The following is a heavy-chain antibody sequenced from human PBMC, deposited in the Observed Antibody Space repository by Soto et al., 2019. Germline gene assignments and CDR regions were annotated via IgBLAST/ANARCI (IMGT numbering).Heavy chain of an antibody. J-gene: IGHJ3*02. CDR1: GYTFTSTF. CDR2: INPYGGAA. D-gene: IGHD3-22*01. CDR3: AREGYYYDNDAFDI. Sequence: SLKLSCKSSGYTFTSTFIHWVRQAPGQGLEWMGIINPYGGAATYAEKFQGRVTMTRDTSTATDYMELSSLRSEDTAMYYCAREGYYYDNDAFDIWGQGTMVTVSS. V-gene: IGHV1-46*01.